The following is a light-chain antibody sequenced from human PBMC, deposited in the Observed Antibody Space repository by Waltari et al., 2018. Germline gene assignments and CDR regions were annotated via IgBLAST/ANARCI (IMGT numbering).Light chain of an antibody. J-gene: IGLJ2*01. CDR3: ATWDDRLTGVV. CDR2: SNT. Sequence: QSALTQPPSASGTPGQTVTIFCSGGNSNIGSNVVNWYQQVPGTAPKLLIYSNTYRPSGVPDRFSGSKSSTSASLAISGLQSDDESDYYCATWDDRLTGVVFGGGTKVTVL. V-gene: IGLV1-44*01. CDR1: NSNIGSNV.